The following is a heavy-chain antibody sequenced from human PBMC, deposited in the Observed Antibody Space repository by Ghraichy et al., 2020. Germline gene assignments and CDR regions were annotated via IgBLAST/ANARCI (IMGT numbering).Heavy chain of an antibody. CDR2: ISGSGGST. CDR1: GFTFSSYA. V-gene: IGHV3-23*01. D-gene: IGHD3-22*01. J-gene: IGHJ3*02. Sequence: GGSLRLSCAASGFTFSSYAMSWVRQAPGKGLEWVSAISGSGGSTYYADSVKGRFTISRDNSKNTLYLQMNSLRAEDTAVYYCAKDTPPVDSSGYYRNDAFDIWGQGTMVTVSS. CDR3: AKDTPPVDSSGYYRNDAFDI.